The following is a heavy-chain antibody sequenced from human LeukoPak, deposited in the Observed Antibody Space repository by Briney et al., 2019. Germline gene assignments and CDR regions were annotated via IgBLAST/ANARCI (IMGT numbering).Heavy chain of an antibody. CDR2: INPNSGGT. D-gene: IGHD3-22*01. V-gene: IGHV1-2*02. Sequence: ASVKVSCKASGYTFTGYYMHWVRQAPGQGPEWMGWINPNSGGTNYAQKFQGRVTMTRDTSISTAYMELSRLRSDDTAVYYCARGRVTMIVVVLDAFDIWGQGTMVTVSS. CDR3: ARGRVTMIVVVLDAFDI. J-gene: IGHJ3*02. CDR1: GYTFTGYY.